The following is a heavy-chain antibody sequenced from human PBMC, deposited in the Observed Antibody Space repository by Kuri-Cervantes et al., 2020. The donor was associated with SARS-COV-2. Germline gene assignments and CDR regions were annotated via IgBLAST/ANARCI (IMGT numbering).Heavy chain of an antibody. V-gene: IGHV3-23*01. CDR2: ISGSGGST. CDR1: GGSISSSSYY. Sequence: ETLSLTCTVSGGSISSSSYYWGWVRQAPGKGLEWVSAISGSGGSTYYADSVKGRFTISRDNSKNTLYLQMNSLRAEDTAVYYCAKAGDIVVVPAAYFDYWGQGTLVIVSS. J-gene: IGHJ4*02. CDR3: AKAGDIVVVPAAYFDY. D-gene: IGHD2-2*01.